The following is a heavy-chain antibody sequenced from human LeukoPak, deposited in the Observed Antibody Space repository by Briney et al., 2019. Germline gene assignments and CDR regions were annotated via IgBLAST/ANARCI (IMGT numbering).Heavy chain of an antibody. CDR2: IWYDGSNK. V-gene: IGHV3-33*01. D-gene: IGHD6-19*01. CDR1: GFTFSSYG. CDR3: ARVPSSGCTFDY. Sequence: GGSLRLSCAASGFTFSSYGMHWVRQAPGKGLEWVAVIWYDGSNKYYADSVKGRFTISRDNSKNTLYLQMNSLRAEDTAVYYCARVPSSGCTFDYWGQGTLVTVSS. J-gene: IGHJ4*02.